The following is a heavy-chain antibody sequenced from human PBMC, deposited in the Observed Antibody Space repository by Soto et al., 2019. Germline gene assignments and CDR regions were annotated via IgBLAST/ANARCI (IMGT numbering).Heavy chain of an antibody. V-gene: IGHV4-59*08. CDR2: IYYSGST. D-gene: IGHD6-19*01. CDR3: ARHTGYSNGNDAFDI. CDR1: GGSISSYY. J-gene: IGHJ3*02. Sequence: QVQLQESGPGLVKPSETLCLSCTVSGGSISSYYWSWIRQPPGKGLEWIGYIYYSGSTNYNPSLKSRVTISVDTSKNQFSLKLSSVTAADTAVYYCARHTGYSNGNDAFDIWGQATMVTVSS.